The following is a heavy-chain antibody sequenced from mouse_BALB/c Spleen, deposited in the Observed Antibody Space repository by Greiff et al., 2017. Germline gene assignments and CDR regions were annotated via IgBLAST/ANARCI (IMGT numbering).Heavy chain of an antibody. Sequence: EVKLMESGGGLVKPGGSLKLSCAASGFTFSSYAMSWVRQSPEKRLEWVAEISSGGSYTYYPDTVTGRFTISRDNAKNTLYLEMSSLRSEDTAMYYCARDYYGPFAYWGQGTLVTVSA. D-gene: IGHD1-2*01. CDR2: ISSGGSYT. V-gene: IGHV5-9-4*01. CDR3: ARDYYGPFAY. J-gene: IGHJ3*01. CDR1: GFTFSSYA.